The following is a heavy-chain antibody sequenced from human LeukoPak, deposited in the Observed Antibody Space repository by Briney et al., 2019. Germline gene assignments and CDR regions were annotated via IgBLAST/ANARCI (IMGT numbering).Heavy chain of an antibody. CDR1: GFTFSSYA. Sequence: GGSLRLSCAASGFTFSSYAMSWVRQAPGKGLEWVSAVSGSGGSTYYADSVKGRFTISRDNSKNTLYLQMNSLRAEDTVVYYCAKVPNYYGQFDYWGQGTLVTVSS. D-gene: IGHD3-10*01. CDR2: VSGSGGST. CDR3: AKVPNYYGQFDY. V-gene: IGHV3-23*01. J-gene: IGHJ4*02.